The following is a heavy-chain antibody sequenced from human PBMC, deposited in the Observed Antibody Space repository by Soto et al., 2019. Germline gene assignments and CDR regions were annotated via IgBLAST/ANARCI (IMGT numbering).Heavy chain of an antibody. D-gene: IGHD2-15*01. J-gene: IGHJ4*02. CDR3: AKSPLGYCSGGSGYPPHYFDY. V-gene: IGHV3-23*01. CDR2: VGGSGDST. Sequence: EVQLLDSGGGLVQPGGSLRLSCAASGFTFSNYAMSWVRQAPGKGLEWGSGVGGSGDSTYYADSVKGWFTISRDNSNDTLYLQINSLRAEDTAVYYCAKSPLGYCSGGSGYPPHYFDYWGQGTLITVSS. CDR1: GFTFSNYA.